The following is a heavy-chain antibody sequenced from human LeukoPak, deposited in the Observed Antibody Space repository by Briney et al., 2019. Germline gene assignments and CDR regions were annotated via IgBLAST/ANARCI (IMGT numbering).Heavy chain of an antibody. J-gene: IGHJ4*02. CDR3: ARDGAADPIYDY. CDR1: GGTFSSYA. Sequence: GASVKVSCEASGGTFSSYAISWVRQAPGQGLEWMGRIIPILGIANYAQKFQGRVTITADKSTSTAYMELSSLRSEDTAVYYCARDGAADPIYDYWGQGTLVTVSS. V-gene: IGHV1-69*04. CDR2: IIPILGIA. D-gene: IGHD4/OR15-4a*01.